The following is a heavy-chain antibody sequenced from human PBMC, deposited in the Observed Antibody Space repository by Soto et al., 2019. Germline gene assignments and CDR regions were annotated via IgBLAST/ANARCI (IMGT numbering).Heavy chain of an antibody. CDR2: ISSSGGST. CDR1: GFTFTNYS. D-gene: IGHD3-3*01. V-gene: IGHV3-23*01. CDR3: ATDQAGVALYYFDY. Sequence: ECLRLSCGASGFTFTNYSTSWVRQGPGKGLEWVSAISSSGGSTYYADSVKGRFTISRDNSKYRLYLQMNSLRAEDTAVHYCATDQAGVALYYFDYCGQGTPVTVSS. J-gene: IGHJ4*02.